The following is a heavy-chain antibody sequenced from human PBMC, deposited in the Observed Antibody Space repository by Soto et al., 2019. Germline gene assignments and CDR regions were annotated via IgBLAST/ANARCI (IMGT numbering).Heavy chain of an antibody. CDR2: IYPGDSDT. Sequence: PGESLKISCKGSGYSFTSYWIGWVRQMPGKGLEWMGIIYPGDSDTRYSPSFQGQVTISADKSISTAYLQWSSLKASDTAMYYCARGIISGMYLLGYYYYYMDVWGKGTTVNVAS. D-gene: IGHD3-10*01. CDR1: GYSFTSYW. V-gene: IGHV5-51*01. CDR3: ARGIISGMYLLGYYYYYMDV. J-gene: IGHJ6*03.